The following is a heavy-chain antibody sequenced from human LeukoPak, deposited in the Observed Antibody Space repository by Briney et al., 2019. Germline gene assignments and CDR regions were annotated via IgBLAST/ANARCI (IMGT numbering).Heavy chain of an antibody. J-gene: IGHJ3*02. V-gene: IGHV4-39*07. Sequence: SETLSLTCTVSGGSISSSSYYWGWIRQPPEKGLEWIGSIYHSGSTYYNPSLKSRVTISVDTSKNQFSLKLSSVTAADTAVYYCARDYDDAFDIWGQGTMVTVSS. CDR2: IYHSGST. CDR1: GGSISSSSYY. D-gene: IGHD5-12*01. CDR3: ARDYDDAFDI.